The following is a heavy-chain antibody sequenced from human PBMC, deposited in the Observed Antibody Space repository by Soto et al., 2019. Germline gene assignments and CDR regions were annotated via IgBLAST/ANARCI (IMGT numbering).Heavy chain of an antibody. CDR3: ATYYYDSSGYL. Sequence: GGSLGLGCAASGLTFSSYAMTWVGQAPGKGLEWVSAISGSGGSTYYADSVKGRFTISRDNSKNTLYLQMNSLRAEDTAVYYCATYYYDSSGYLWGQGTLVTVSS. V-gene: IGHV3-23*01. J-gene: IGHJ5*02. CDR2: ISGSGGST. CDR1: GLTFSSYA. D-gene: IGHD3-22*01.